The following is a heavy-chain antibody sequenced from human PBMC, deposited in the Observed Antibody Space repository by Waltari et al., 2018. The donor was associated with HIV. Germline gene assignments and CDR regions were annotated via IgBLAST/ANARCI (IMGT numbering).Heavy chain of an antibody. V-gene: IGHV4-31*03. Sequence: QVQLQESGPGLVKPSQTLSLTCTVSGGSISSGGYYWSWIRQHPGKGLEWIGYIYYSGSTYYNPSLKSRVTISVDTSKNQFSLKLSSGTAADTAVYYCAREGAQGSARIKGKSYNWFDPWGQGTLVTVSS. J-gene: IGHJ5*02. CDR1: GGSISSGGYY. CDR3: AREGAQGSARIKGKSYNWFDP. D-gene: IGHD5-18*01. CDR2: IYYSGST.